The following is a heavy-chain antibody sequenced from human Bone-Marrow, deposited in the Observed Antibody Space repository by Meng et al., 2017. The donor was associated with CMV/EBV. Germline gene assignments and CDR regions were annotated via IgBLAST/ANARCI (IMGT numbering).Heavy chain of an antibody. CDR1: GYTFTGYY. CDR3: ARDRIVGATEGEFDY. D-gene: IGHD1-26*01. V-gene: IGHV1-2*02. J-gene: IGHJ4*02. Sequence: ASVKVSCKASGYTFTGYYMHWVRQAPGQGLEWMGWINPNSGGTNYAQKFQGRVTMTRDTSISTAYMELSRLRSDDTAVYYCARDRIVGATEGEFDYWGQGTLDTVSS. CDR2: INPNSGGT.